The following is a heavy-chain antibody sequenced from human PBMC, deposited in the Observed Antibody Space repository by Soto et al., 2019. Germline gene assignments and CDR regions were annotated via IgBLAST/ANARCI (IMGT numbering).Heavy chain of an antibody. CDR2: IHHTGNT. V-gene: IGHV4-38-2*02. CDR3: ARDTPGLAETNWFEP. Sequence: SETLSLTCAVSDYSISSGYYWGWIRQPPGKGLEWIGSIHHTGNTYYNPSLKSRVTISVDTSKNQFSLKLSSVTAADTAVYFCARDTPGLAETNWFEPWGQGTLVTLSS. J-gene: IGHJ5*02. CDR1: DYSISSGYY. D-gene: IGHD2-15*01.